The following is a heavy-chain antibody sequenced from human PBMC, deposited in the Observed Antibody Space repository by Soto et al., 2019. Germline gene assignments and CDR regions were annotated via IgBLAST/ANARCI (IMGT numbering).Heavy chain of an antibody. CDR2: INAGNGDT. Sequence: ASVKVSCKASGDTFTAYTIHWVRQAPGQGLEWMGWINAGNGDTKYSQKFQGRVTFTRDTSASTAYMDLSSLRSEDTAVYYCARGALRLGCSGGSCPTWFDPWGQGTLVTVSS. CDR1: GDTFTAYT. J-gene: IGHJ5*02. D-gene: IGHD2-15*01. V-gene: IGHV1-3*01. CDR3: ARGALRLGCSGGSCPTWFDP.